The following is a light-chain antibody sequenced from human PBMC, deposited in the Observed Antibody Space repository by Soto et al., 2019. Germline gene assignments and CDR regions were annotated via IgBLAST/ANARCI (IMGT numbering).Light chain of an antibody. Sequence: DIQMTQSPSSLSASVGDRVTTTCRASQSISRYLNWYQQKPGEAPRLLMYGASSLQSGVPSRFSGSGSGKDFTRTISSLQPEDFAIYYCQQSYSTLRTFGQGTKVEIK. CDR2: GAS. CDR1: QSISRY. CDR3: QQSYSTLRT. V-gene: IGKV1-39*01. J-gene: IGKJ1*01.